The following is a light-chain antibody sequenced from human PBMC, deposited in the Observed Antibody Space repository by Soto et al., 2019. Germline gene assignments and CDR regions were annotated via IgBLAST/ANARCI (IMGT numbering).Light chain of an antibody. CDR1: SSNIGNNY. Sequence: QSVLTQPPSVSAAPGQKVTISCSGSSSNIGNNYVSWYQQLPGTAPKLLIYDNNKRPSGIPDRFSGSKSGTSGTLDITGLQTGDEADYYCATWDGSLPAEVFGGGTKGPS. CDR2: DNN. CDR3: ATWDGSLPAEV. V-gene: IGLV1-51*01. J-gene: IGLJ2*01.